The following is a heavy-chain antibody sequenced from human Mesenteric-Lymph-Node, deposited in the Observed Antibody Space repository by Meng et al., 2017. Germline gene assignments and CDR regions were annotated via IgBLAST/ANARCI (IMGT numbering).Heavy chain of an antibody. D-gene: IGHD4-17*01. CDR3: ASKLRSAY. Sequence: GESLKISCAASGFTFSSYWMSWVRQAPGKGLEWVANIKQDGSEKYYVDSVKGRFTISRDNAKNSLYLQMNSLRAEDTAVYYCASKLRSAYWGQGTLVTVSS. CDR2: IKQDGSEK. CDR1: GFTFSSYW. J-gene: IGHJ4*02. V-gene: IGHV3-7*01.